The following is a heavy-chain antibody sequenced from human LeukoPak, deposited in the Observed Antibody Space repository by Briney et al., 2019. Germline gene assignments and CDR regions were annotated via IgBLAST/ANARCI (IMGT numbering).Heavy chain of an antibody. CDR1: GFTFSSRDW. D-gene: IGHD3-16*01. J-gene: IGHJ4*02. Sequence: GGSLRLSCVASGFTFSSRDWMTWVRQAPGKGLEWVANIKQDGSEKNYVDSVKGRFTISRDNAKNSVDLQMNSLRAEDTAVYYCASVYDYVWESYVYWGQGTLVTVYS. V-gene: IGHV3-7*01. CDR3: ASVYDYVWESYVY. CDR2: IKQDGSEK.